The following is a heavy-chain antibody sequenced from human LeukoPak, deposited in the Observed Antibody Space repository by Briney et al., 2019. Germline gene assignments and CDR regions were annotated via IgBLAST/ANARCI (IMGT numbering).Heavy chain of an antibody. V-gene: IGHV3-74*01. CDR1: GFTFSSYW. D-gene: IGHD3-10*01. Sequence: GGSLRLSCAASGFTFSSYWMHWVRQAPGKGLVWVSRINSDGSSTSYADSVKGRSTISRDNAKNTLYLQMNSLRAEDTAVYYCARDRGSDAFDIWGQGTMVTVSS. J-gene: IGHJ3*02. CDR3: ARDRGSDAFDI. CDR2: INSDGSST.